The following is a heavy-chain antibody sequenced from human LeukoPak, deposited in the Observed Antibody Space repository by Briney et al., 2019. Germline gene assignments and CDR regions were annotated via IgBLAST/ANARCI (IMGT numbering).Heavy chain of an antibody. CDR3: ARSGLRMNFDY. CDR1: GGSISSYY. D-gene: IGHD2-8*02. J-gene: IGHJ4*02. Sequence: SETLPLTCTVSGGSISSYYWSWIRQPPGKGLEWIGYIYYSGSTNYNPSLKSRVTISVDTSKNQFSLKLSSVTAADTAVYYCARSGLRMNFDYWGQGTLVTVSS. V-gene: IGHV4-59*08. CDR2: IYYSGST.